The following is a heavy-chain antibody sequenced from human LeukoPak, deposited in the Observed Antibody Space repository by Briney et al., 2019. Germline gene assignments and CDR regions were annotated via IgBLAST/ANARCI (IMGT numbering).Heavy chain of an antibody. CDR2: ISGSGGST. V-gene: IGHV3-23*01. Sequence: GXXLRLSCAASGFTFSSYAMSWVRQAPGKGLEWVSAISGSGGSTYYADSVKGRFTISRDNSKNTLYLQMNSLRAEDTAVYYCAKDSSSSGFDYWGQGTLVTVSS. CDR3: AKDSSSSGFDY. J-gene: IGHJ4*02. CDR1: GFTFSSYA. D-gene: IGHD6-6*01.